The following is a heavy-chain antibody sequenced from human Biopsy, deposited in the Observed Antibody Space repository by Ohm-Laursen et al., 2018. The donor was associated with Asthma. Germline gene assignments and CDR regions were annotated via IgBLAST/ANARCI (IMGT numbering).Heavy chain of an antibody. CDR3: AKHTLSLTDFYGMDV. CDR2: ISYDGSDK. D-gene: IGHD1-20*01. CDR1: GFAFSNYG. Sequence: SLRLSCTASGFAFSNYGMYWVRQAPGKGLEWVAGISYDGSDKYYGDSVKGRFSITRDNSKNTLDLHLNSLRTEDTAVYYCAKHTLSLTDFYGMDVWGQGTTVAVSS. V-gene: IGHV3-30*18. J-gene: IGHJ6*02.